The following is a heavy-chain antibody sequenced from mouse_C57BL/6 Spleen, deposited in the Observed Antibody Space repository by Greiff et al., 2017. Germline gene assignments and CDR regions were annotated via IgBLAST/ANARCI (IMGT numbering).Heavy chain of an antibody. CDR2: ISSGRSTI. CDR3: ARDYGSSYADYFDY. CDR1: GFSFSDSG. Sequence: EVQVVESGGGLVKPGGSLKLSCAASGFSFSDSGMHWVRQAPEKGLAWVAYISSGRSTIYYADTVKGRFTISRDNAKNTLFLQMTSLRSEDTAMYYCARDYGSSYADYFDYWGQGTTLTVSS. V-gene: IGHV5-17*01. D-gene: IGHD1-1*01. J-gene: IGHJ2*01.